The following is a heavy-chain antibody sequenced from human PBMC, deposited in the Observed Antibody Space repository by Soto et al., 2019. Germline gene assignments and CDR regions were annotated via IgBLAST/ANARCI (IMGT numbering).Heavy chain of an antibody. CDR2: IKQDGSEK. CDR3: ARDRVRTAFDI. D-gene: IGHD1-1*01. J-gene: IGHJ3*02. V-gene: IGHV3-7*01. Sequence: GGSLRLSCAASGFTFSSYWMSWVRQAPGKGLEWVANIKQDGSEKSYVDSVKGRFTISRDHAKNSLYLQMNSLRAEDTAVYYCARDRVRTAFDIWGQGTMVTVSS. CDR1: GFTFSSYW.